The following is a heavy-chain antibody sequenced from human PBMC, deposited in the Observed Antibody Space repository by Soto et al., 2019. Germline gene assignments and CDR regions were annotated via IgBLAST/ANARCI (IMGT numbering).Heavy chain of an antibody. J-gene: IGHJ4*02. CDR1: GDSINNYY. Sequence: SSETLSLTCTVSGDSINNYYWSWSRQPPGKRLEWIGYIYYTGSPTYHPSLESRVTMSVDTSKNQFSLKLNSVNAADTAVYYCAKYRRTEAEGFTLDYWGRGTLVTVSS. CDR3: AKYRRTEAEGFTLDY. D-gene: IGHD6-13*01. V-gene: IGHV4-59*01. CDR2: IYYTGSP.